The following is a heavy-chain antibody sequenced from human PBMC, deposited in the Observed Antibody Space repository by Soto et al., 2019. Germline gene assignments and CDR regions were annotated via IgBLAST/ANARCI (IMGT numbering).Heavy chain of an antibody. CDR2: ISAYNGNT. CDR1: GYTFTSYG. V-gene: IGHV1-18*04. J-gene: IGHJ3*02. Sequence: QVQLVQSGAEVKKPGASVKVSCKASGYTFTSYGISWVRQAPGQGLEWMGWISAYNGNTNYAQKLQGRVTMTTDTSTSTADMELRSLRSDDTAVYYCARVLGSSSWIAAADAFDIWGQGTMVTVSS. D-gene: IGHD6-13*01. CDR3: ARVLGSSSWIAAADAFDI.